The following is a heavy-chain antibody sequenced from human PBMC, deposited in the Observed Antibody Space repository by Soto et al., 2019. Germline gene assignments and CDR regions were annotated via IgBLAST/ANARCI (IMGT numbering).Heavy chain of an antibody. CDR2: IYWDDEE. Sequence: QITLKESGPTLVKPTQTLTLTCTFSGFSLRTSGVGVGWIRQPPGKALEWLALIYWDDEERNSPSLKSRLTITKDTSKSQVVLTMTNMDPVDTATYYCAHSPFSSGWYLTGRFDSWGQGTLVTVSS. D-gene: IGHD6-19*01. J-gene: IGHJ4*02. CDR1: GFSLRTSGVG. CDR3: AHSPFSSGWYLTGRFDS. V-gene: IGHV2-5*02.